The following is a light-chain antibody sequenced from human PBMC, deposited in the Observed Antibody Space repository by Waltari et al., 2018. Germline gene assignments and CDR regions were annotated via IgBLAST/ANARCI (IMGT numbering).Light chain of an antibody. V-gene: IGKV3D-15*01. CDR3: QQYHNWPPWT. Sequence: EIVMTQSPATLSVSPGEGVTLSCRASQSVSTKLAWYQLKPGQAPRLLIYDASSRAPGIPARFSGSGAGTEFTLTISSLQSEDFALYYCQQYHNWPPWTFGQGTKVEIK. CDR2: DAS. CDR1: QSVSTK. J-gene: IGKJ1*01.